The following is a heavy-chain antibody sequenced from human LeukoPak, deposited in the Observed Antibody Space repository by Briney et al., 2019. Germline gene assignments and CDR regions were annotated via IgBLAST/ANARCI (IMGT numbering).Heavy chain of an antibody. V-gene: IGHV3-23*01. CDR3: AREPYSSSWYLGY. D-gene: IGHD6-13*01. CDR1: GFTFSSYA. CDR2: ISGSGGST. J-gene: IGHJ4*02. Sequence: GGSLRLSCAASGFTFSSYAMSWVRQAPGKGLEWVSAISGSGGSTYYADSVKGRFTISRDNAKNSLYLQMNSLRADDTAVYYCAREPYSSSWYLGYWGQGTLVTVSS.